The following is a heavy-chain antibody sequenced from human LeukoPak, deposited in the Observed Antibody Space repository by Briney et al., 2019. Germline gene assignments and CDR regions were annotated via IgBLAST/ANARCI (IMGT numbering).Heavy chain of an antibody. V-gene: IGHV4-34*01. CDR3: ARQTDSSSWPIDY. D-gene: IGHD6-13*01. J-gene: IGHJ4*02. CDR1: GGSFSGYY. CDR2: INHSGST. Sequence: SETLSLTCAVYGGSFSGYYWSWIRQPPGKGLEWIGEINHSGSTNYNPSLKSRVTISVDTSKNQFSLKLSSVTAADTAVYYCARQTDSSSWPIDYWGQGTLVTVSS.